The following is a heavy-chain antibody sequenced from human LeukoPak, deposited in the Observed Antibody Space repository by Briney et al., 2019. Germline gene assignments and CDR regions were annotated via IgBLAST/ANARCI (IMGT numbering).Heavy chain of an antibody. V-gene: IGHV4-30-2*01. J-gene: IGHJ4*02. D-gene: IGHD4-17*01. CDR3: ARGGGDYGYFDY. CDR1: GSSISSGGYS. Sequence: SQTLSLTCAVSGSSISSGGYSWSWIRQPPGKGLEWIGYIYHSGSTYYNPSLKSRVTISVDRSKNQFSLKLSSVTAADTAVYYCARGGGDYGYFDYWGQGTLVTVSS. CDR2: IYHSGST.